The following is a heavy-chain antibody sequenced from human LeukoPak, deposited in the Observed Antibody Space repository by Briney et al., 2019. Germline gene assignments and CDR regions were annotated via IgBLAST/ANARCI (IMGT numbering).Heavy chain of an antibody. Sequence: SETLSLTCAVYGESFSGFYWSWIRQSPGKGLEWIGEINHSGGTNYNPSLKSRVRISVDTSRNQFSLKLTSVTAADTAIYYCARNDYYFEYWGQGTLVTVSS. V-gene: IGHV4-34*01. CDR3: ARNDYYFEY. D-gene: IGHD3-10*01. CDR2: INHSGGT. J-gene: IGHJ4*02. CDR1: GESFSGFY.